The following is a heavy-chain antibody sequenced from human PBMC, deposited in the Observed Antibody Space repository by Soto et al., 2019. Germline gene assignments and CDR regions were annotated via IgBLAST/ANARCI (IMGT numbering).Heavy chain of an antibody. D-gene: IGHD1-7*01. CDR1: GYTFTSYY. J-gene: IGHJ3*02. Sequence: ASVKVSCKASGYTFTSYYMHWVRPAPGQGLEWMGIINPSGGSTSYAQKFQGRVTMTRDTSTSTVYMELSSLRSEDTAVYYCARVRAKNWNYGYAFDIWGQGTMVTVSS. CDR2: INPSGGST. V-gene: IGHV1-46*01. CDR3: ARVRAKNWNYGYAFDI.